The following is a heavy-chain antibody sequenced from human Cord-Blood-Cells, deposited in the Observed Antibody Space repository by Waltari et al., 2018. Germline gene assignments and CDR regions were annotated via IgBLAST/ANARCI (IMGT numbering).Heavy chain of an antibody. CDR3: ARVAEDGGGWFDP. V-gene: IGHV4-59*01. CDR1: GGSISSYY. CDR2: IYYSGGT. Sequence: QVQLQESGPGLVKPSETLSLTCTVSGGSISSYYWSWIRQPPGKGLEWIGYIYYSGGTTYNPSLTMLVTISVDTSKNHFSLKLSSVTAADTAVYYCARVAEDGGGWFDPWGQGTLVTVSS. J-gene: IGHJ5*02. D-gene: IGHD1-26*01.